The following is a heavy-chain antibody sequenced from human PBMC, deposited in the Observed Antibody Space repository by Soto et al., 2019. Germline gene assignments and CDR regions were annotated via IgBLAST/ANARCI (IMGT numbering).Heavy chain of an antibody. CDR3: ARDDEHGSNCDLGY. Sequence: ASVKVSCKASGYTFTSYGISWVRQAPGQGLEWMGWISAYNGNTNYAQKLQGRVTMTTDTSTSTAYMELRSLRSDDTAVYYCARDDEHGSNCDLGYWGQGALVTVSS. V-gene: IGHV1-18*01. D-gene: IGHD1-26*01. CDR2: ISAYNGNT. J-gene: IGHJ4*02. CDR1: GYTFTSYG.